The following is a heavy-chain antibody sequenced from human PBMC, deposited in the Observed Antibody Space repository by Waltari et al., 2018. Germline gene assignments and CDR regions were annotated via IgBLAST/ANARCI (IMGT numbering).Heavy chain of an antibody. CDR2: ISYNGRNT. V-gene: IGHV3-30*04. D-gene: IGHD3-22*01. CDR1: EFTFSSYA. CDR3: ARDYCDRTNCHGMDV. J-gene: IGHJ6*02. Sequence: QVQLVEPGGGVVQPGRSLRLPCAASEFTFSSYAMHWVRQAPGKGLEWVAVISYNGRNTYYVDSVKGRFTISRDNSKKMLYLQMNSLRAEDTAVYYCARDYCDRTNCHGMDVWGQGTTVTVSS.